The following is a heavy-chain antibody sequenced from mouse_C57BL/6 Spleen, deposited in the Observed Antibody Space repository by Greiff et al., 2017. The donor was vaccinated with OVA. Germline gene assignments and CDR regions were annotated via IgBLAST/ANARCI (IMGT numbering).Heavy chain of an antibody. CDR3: AREGSNYAAWFAY. V-gene: IGHV14-2*01. J-gene: IGHJ3*01. D-gene: IGHD2-5*01. CDR2: IDPEDGET. Sequence: EVQLQQSGAELVKPGASVTLSCTASGFNIKDYYMHWVKQRTEQGLEWIGRIDPEDGETKYAPKFQGKATITADTSSNTAYLQLSSLTSEDTAVYYGAREGSNYAAWFAYWGQGTLVTVSA. CDR1: GFNIKDYY.